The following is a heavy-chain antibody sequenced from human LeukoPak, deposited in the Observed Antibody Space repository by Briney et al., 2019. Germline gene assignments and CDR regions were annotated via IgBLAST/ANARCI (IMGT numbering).Heavy chain of an antibody. CDR1: GFTFSSYA. V-gene: IGHV3-30-3*01. CDR2: ISYDGSNK. J-gene: IGHJ4*02. CDR3: ARDREDGSELDY. Sequence: GGSLRLSCVASGFTFSSYAMSWVRQAPGKGLEWVAVISYDGSNKYYADSVKGRFTISRDNSKNTLYLQMNSLRTEDTAVYYCARDREDGSELDYWGQGTLVTVSS. D-gene: IGHD6-25*01.